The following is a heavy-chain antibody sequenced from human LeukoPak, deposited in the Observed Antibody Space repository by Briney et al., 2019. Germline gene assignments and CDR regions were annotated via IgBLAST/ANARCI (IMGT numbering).Heavy chain of an antibody. CDR3: AREWDMELRHAFDI. J-gene: IGHJ3*02. V-gene: IGHV4-59*12. CDR2: IYYSGST. D-gene: IGHD1-7*01. Sequence: SETPSLTCTVSGGSISSYYWSWIRQPPGKGLEWIGYIYYSGSTNYNPSLKSRVTISVDTSKNQFSLKLSSVTAADTAVYYCAREWDMELRHAFDIWGQGTMVTVSS. CDR1: GGSISSYY.